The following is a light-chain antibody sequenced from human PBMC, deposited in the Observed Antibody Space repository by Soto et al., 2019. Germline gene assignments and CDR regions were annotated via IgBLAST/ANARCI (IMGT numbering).Light chain of an antibody. Sequence: QSALTQPASVSGSPGQSITISCTGTSSDVGGYDYVSWFQQHPGKVPKLIIYEVNNRPSGVSNRFSGSKSGNTASLTISGLQPEDEADYYCTSYTTTATPVVFGGGTQLTVL. CDR1: SSDVGGYDY. V-gene: IGLV2-14*01. J-gene: IGLJ2*01. CDR2: EVN. CDR3: TSYTTTATPVV.